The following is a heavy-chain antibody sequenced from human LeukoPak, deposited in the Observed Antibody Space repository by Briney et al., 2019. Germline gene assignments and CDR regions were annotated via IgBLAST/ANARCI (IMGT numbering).Heavy chain of an antibody. CDR3: ARDLVATGDVGY. V-gene: IGHV3-21*01. J-gene: IGHJ4*02. D-gene: IGHD5-12*01. CDR2: ISSSSSYI. Sequence: GGSLRLSCAASGFTFSSYSTNWVRQAPGKGLEWVSSISSSSSYIYYADSVKGRFTISRDNAKNSLYLQMNSLRAEDTAVYYCARDLVATGDVGYWGQGTLVTVSS. CDR1: GFTFSSYS.